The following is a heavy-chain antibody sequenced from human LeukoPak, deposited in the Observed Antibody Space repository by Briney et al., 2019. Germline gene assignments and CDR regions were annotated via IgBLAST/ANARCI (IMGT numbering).Heavy chain of an antibody. V-gene: IGHV5-51*01. CDR1: GYTFTSSW. CDR3: ARSSQYYDILTGPMDY. D-gene: IGHD3-9*01. J-gene: IGHJ4*02. Sequence: GESLKISCKGSGYTFTSSWIVWVRQMSGKGLEWMGIIHPGDYDTRYSPSFQGQVTISADKSINTAYLQWSSLKASDTAIYYCARSSQYYDILTGPMDYWGQGTLVTVSS. CDR2: IHPGDYDT.